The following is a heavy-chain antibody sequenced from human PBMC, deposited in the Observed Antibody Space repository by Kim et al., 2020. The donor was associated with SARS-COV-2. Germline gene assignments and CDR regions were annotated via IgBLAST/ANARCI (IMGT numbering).Heavy chain of an antibody. Sequence: SETLSLTCTVSGGSISSGSYYWSWIRQPAGKGLEWIGRIYTSGSTNYNPSLKSRVTISVDTSKNQFSLKLRSVTAADTAVYYCARDRGELLWFGEVQYGMDVWGQGTTVTVS. CDR3: ARDRGELLWFGEVQYGMDV. D-gene: IGHD3-10*01. V-gene: IGHV4-61*02. CDR2: IYTSGST. CDR1: GGSISSGSYY. J-gene: IGHJ6*02.